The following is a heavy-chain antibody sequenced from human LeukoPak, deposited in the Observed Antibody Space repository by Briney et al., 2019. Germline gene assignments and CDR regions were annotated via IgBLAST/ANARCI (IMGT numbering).Heavy chain of an antibody. CDR1: GFTFSSYS. V-gene: IGHV3-48*01. D-gene: IGHD2-2*02. Sequence: GGSLRLSCAASGFTFSSYSMNWVRQAPGKGLEWVSYISSSSSTIYYADSVKGRFTISRDNAKNSLYLQMNSLRAEDTAVYYCARETKVVPAAIPSRAFDIWGQGTMVTVSS. CDR2: ISSSSSTI. CDR3: ARETKVVPAAIPSRAFDI. J-gene: IGHJ3*02.